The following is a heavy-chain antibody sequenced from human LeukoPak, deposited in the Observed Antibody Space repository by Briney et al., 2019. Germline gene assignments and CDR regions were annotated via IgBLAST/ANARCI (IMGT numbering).Heavy chain of an antibody. V-gene: IGHV3-7*01. CDR2: IKQDGSEK. CDR1: GFTFSSYW. D-gene: IGHD6-6*01. J-gene: IGHJ4*02. Sequence: GGSLRLSCAASGFTFSSYWMSWVRQAPGKGLEWVANIKQDGSEKYYVDSVKGRFTISRDNAKNSLYLQMNSLRDDDTAIYYCARDKLSRPLGYWGQGTLVTVSS. CDR3: ARDKLSRPLGY.